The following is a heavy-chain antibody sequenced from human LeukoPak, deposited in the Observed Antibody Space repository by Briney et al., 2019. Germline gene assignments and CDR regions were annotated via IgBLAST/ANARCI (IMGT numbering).Heavy chain of an antibody. CDR3: ARDISGYFDY. V-gene: IGHV6-1*01. D-gene: IGHD3-10*01. CDR2: TYHWSKWFN. Sequence: SQTLSLTCAISGDSVTSGIWNWIRQSPSRGLEWLGRTYHWSKWFNDYAVSVESRMTINADTSRNQFSLQLNSVTPEDTAVYYCARDISGYFDYWGQGTLVTVSS. J-gene: IGHJ4*02. CDR1: GDSVTSGI.